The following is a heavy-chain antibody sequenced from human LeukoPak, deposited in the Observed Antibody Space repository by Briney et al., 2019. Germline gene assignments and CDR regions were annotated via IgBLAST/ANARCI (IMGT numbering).Heavy chain of an antibody. V-gene: IGHV3-74*01. Sequence: GGSLRLSCAASGFTFSTYWMHWVRQAPGKGLVWVSRIKSDGSTNYADSVKGRFTISRDNAKNTVSQQMNSLRPEDTGVYYCARAPSEIGGYYPEYFRHWGQGTLVTVSS. D-gene: IGHD3-22*01. CDR1: GFTFSTYW. J-gene: IGHJ1*01. CDR2: IKSDGST. CDR3: ARAPSEIGGYYPEYFRH.